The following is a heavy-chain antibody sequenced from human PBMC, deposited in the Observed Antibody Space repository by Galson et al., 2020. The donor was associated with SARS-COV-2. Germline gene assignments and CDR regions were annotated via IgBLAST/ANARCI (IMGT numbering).Heavy chain of an antibody. CDR3: AREQLINYFDY. J-gene: IGHJ4*02. Sequence: SETLSLTCTVSGASITNYYWSWIRQSPGKGLEWIGYIYYRGSTNYNPSLESRVTMSVDTSKNQFSLKLNSVTAADTGMYYCAREQLINYFDYWGQGALVTVSS. CDR1: GASITNYY. CDR2: IYYRGST. V-gene: IGHV4-59*01. D-gene: IGHD6-6*01.